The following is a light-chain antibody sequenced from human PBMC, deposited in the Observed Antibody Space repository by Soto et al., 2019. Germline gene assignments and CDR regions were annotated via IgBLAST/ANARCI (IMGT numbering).Light chain of an antibody. Sequence: EIVMTQSPATLSVSPGERATLSCRASQSVSSNLAWYQQKPGQAPRLLIYGASTRATGIPGRFSGSGSGTDSTPTISSLQPEDLAVYYCQQYNNWPETFGQGTKVEI. V-gene: IGKV3-15*01. CDR1: QSVSSN. CDR3: QQYNNWPET. J-gene: IGKJ1*01. CDR2: GAS.